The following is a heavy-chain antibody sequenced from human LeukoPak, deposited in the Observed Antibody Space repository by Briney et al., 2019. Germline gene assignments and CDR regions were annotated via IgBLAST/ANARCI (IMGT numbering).Heavy chain of an antibody. Sequence: SETLSLTCAVYGGSFSGYYWSWIRQPPGKGLEWIGEISHSGSTNYNPSLKSRVTISVDTSKNQFSLKLSSVTAADTAVYYCARHTAMRDKRRAGDWFDPWGQGTLVTVSS. CDR2: ISHSGST. CDR3: ARHTAMRDKRRAGDWFDP. CDR1: GGSFSGYY. D-gene: IGHD5-18*01. V-gene: IGHV4-34*01. J-gene: IGHJ5*02.